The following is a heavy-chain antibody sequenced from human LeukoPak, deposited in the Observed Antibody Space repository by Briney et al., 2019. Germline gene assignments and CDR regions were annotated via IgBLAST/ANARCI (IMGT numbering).Heavy chain of an antibody. V-gene: IGHV4-34*12. CDR1: GGSLSGFY. D-gene: IGHD4-23*01. J-gene: IGHJ4*02. CDR3: ARDYGGNSYYFDY. CDR2: IFHTGST. Sequence: SETLSLTCAVYGGSLSGFYWSWIRQPPGKGLEWFASIFHTGSTYYNPSLKSRVTISVDTSKNQLSLKLSSVTAADTAVYYCARDYGGNSYYFDYWGQGTLVTVSS.